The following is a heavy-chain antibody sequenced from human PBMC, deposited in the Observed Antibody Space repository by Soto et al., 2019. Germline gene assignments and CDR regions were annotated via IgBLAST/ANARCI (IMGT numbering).Heavy chain of an antibody. CDR3: ASMALLRPIDY. J-gene: IGHJ4*02. Sequence: GGSLRLSCAASGFTFSSYWMHWVRQAPGKGLVWVSRINSDGSSTSYADSVKGRFTISRDNAKNTLYLQMNSLRAEDTAVYYCASMALLRPIDYWGQGTLVTVSS. CDR1: GFTFSSYW. CDR2: INSDGSST. V-gene: IGHV3-74*01.